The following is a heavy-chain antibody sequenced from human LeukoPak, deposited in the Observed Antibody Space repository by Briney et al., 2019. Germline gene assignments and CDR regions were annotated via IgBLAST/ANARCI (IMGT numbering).Heavy chain of an antibody. CDR3: AERCSSTSCYMTFDY. D-gene: IGHD2-2*02. CDR2: ISGSGGST. J-gene: IGHJ4*02. V-gene: IGHV3-23*01. Sequence: GGSLRLSCAASGFTFSSYAMSWVRQAPGKGLEWVSPISGSGGSTYYADSVKGRFTISRDNSKNTLYLQMNSLRAEDTAVYYCAERCSSTSCYMTFDYWGQGTLVTVSS. CDR1: GFTFSSYA.